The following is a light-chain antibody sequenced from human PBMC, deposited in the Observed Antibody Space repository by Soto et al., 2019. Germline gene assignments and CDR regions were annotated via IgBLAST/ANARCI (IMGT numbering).Light chain of an antibody. Sequence: QSVLTQPASVSGSPGQSITISCTGTSSDVGGYNYVSWYQHHPGKAPKLMIYEVSNRPSGVSDRFSGSRPGNTASLTISGPQAEDESDYYCISYTSSSTWVFGGGTKVTVL. CDR1: SSDVGGYNY. CDR2: EVS. J-gene: IGLJ3*02. V-gene: IGLV2-14*01. CDR3: ISYTSSSTWV.